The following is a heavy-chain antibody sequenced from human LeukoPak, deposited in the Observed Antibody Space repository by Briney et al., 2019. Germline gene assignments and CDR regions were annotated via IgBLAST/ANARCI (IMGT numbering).Heavy chain of an antibody. J-gene: IGHJ5*02. V-gene: IGHV4-34*01. CDR3: ARRPLYYYGSGSYYNWFDP. Sequence: SETLSLTCAVYGGSFSGYYWSWIRQPPGKGLEWIGEINHSGSTNYNPSLKSRVTISVDTSKNQFSLKLSSVTAADTDVYYCARRPLYYYGSGSYYNWFDPWGQGTLVTVSS. D-gene: IGHD3-10*01. CDR1: GGSFSGYY. CDR2: INHSGST.